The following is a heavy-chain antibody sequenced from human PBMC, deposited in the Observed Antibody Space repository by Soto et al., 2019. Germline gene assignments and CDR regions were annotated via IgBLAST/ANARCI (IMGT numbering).Heavy chain of an antibody. J-gene: IGHJ5*02. D-gene: IGHD5-18*01. CDR3: ARDTRYSYGSWFDP. CDR2: IYYSGST. V-gene: IGHV4-31*03. CDR1: GGSISSGGYY. Sequence: SETLSLTCTVSGGSISSGGYYWSWIRQHPGKGLEWIGYIYYSGSTYYNPSLKSRVTISVDTSKNQFSLKLSSVTAADTAVYYCARDTRYSYGSWFDPWGQGTLVTVSS.